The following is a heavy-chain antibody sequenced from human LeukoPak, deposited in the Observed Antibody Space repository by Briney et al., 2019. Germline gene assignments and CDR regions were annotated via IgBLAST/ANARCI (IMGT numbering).Heavy chain of an antibody. CDR3: ARDKSSSSYFDH. J-gene: IGHJ4*02. D-gene: IGHD6-13*01. CDR2: ISSSSSYI. V-gene: IGHV3-21*01. CDR1: GFTFSSYS. Sequence: GGSLRLSCAASGFTFSSYSMNWVRQAPGKGLEWVSSISSSSSYIYYADSVKGRFTISRDNAKNSLYLQMNSLRAEDTAVYYCARDKSSSSYFDHWGQGTLVTVSS.